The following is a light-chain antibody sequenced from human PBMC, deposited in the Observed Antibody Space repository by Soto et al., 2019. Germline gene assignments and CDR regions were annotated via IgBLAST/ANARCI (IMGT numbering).Light chain of an antibody. CDR1: QTVSNNY. Sequence: EIVLTQSTGTLSLSPGDRATLSCRASQTVSNNYLAWCQQKPGQAPRVIMYGASRRATGIPDRFSGGGSGTDFTLTISRLEPEDFAVYFCQQYAGPPTTFGQGTRLEIK. CDR3: QQYAGPPTT. J-gene: IGKJ5*01. V-gene: IGKV3-20*01. CDR2: GAS.